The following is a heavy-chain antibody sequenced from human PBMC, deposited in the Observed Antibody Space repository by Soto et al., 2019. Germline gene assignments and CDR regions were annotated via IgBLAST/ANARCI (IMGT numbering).Heavy chain of an antibody. CDR2: FYYSGSA. CDR3: ARQRLRSSSSWGMNWFDP. CDR1: GGSISSSGSY. V-gene: IGHV4-39*01. Sequence: SETLSLTCTVSGGSISSSGSYWGWIRQPPGKGLKWIGSFYYSGSAYHSPSLKSRVTISVDTSKNQFSLKLTSVTAADTAVYYCARQRLRSSSSWGMNWFDPWGQGTLVTVSS. J-gene: IGHJ5*02. D-gene: IGHD6-6*01.